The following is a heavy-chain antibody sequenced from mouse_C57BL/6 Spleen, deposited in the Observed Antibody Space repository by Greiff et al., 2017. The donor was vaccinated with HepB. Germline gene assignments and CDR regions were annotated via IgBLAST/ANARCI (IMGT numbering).Heavy chain of an antibody. CDR2: INPNYGTT. CDR1: GYSFTDYN. J-gene: IGHJ1*03. Sequence: EVQLQQSGPELVKPGASVKISCKASGYSFTDYNMNWVKQSNGKSLEWIGVINPNYGTTSYNQKFKGKATLTVDQSSSTAYMQLNSLTSEDSAVYYCARGEYYGSSYERYFDVWGTGTTVTVSS. V-gene: IGHV1-39*01. D-gene: IGHD1-1*01. CDR3: ARGEYYGSSYERYFDV.